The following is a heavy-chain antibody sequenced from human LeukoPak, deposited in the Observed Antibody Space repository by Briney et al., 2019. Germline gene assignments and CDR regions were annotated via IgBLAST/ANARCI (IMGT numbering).Heavy chain of an antibody. J-gene: IGHJ4*02. CDR3: TRGSHSYDSSDFDY. CDR1: GFTFNNAW. Sequence: GGPLRLSCAASGFTFNNAWMNWVRQAPGKGLEWVGCIRSKTAGGTTEYSSPVKGRFTISRDDSINTLFLQMNSLETEDTAVYYCTRGSHSYDSSDFDYWGQGTLVTVSS. CDR2: IRSKTAGGTT. D-gene: IGHD3-22*01. V-gene: IGHV3-15*01.